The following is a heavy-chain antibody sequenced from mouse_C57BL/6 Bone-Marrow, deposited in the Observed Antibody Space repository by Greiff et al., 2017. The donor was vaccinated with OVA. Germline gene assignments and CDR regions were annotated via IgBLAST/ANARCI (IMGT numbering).Heavy chain of an antibody. J-gene: IGHJ1*03. Sequence: EVKLVESGGGLVKPGGSLKLSCAASGFTFSDYGMHWVRQAPEKGLEWVAYISSGSSTIYYADPVQGRFTISRDNAKNTLILQMTSLRYEDTAMYYCARQDYYYGSSGYFDFWGTGTTVTVSS. V-gene: IGHV5-17*01. CDR1: GFTFSDYG. CDR3: ARQDYYYGSSGYFDF. D-gene: IGHD1-1*01. CDR2: ISSGSSTI.